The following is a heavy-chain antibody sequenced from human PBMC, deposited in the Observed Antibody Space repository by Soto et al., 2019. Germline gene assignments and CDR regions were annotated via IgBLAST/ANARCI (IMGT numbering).Heavy chain of an antibody. CDR3: ARGRGPRYFSI. CDR1: GDSISGGTYY. J-gene: IGHJ3*02. CDR2: KNHRGRT. V-gene: IGHV4-39*01. Sequence: SETLSLTCTVSGDSISGGTYYWGWIRQPPGKGLEWIGEKNHRGRTNYTPSLKSRVTIFLDTSKSRFSLKLSSLTTTSTVVYYCARGRGPRYFSIWGKGAMVTVSS. D-gene: IGHD3-9*01.